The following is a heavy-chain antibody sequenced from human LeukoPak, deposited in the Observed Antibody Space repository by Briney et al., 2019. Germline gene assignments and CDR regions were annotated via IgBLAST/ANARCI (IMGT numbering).Heavy chain of an antibody. D-gene: IGHD3-10*01. J-gene: IGHJ4*02. CDR2: IKQDGSEK. CDR3: ARQGSGSYLFDY. V-gene: IGHV3-7*01. Sequence: PGSSLRLSCAASGFTFRIYAMSWVRQAPGKGLEWVANIKQDGSEKYYVDSVKGRFTISRDNAKNSLYLQMNSLRAEDTAVYYCARQGSGSYLFDYWGQGTLVTVSS. CDR1: GFTFRIYA.